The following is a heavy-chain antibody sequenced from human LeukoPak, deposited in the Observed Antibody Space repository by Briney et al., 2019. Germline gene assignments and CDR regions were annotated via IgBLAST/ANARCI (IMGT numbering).Heavy chain of an antibody. CDR1: GGSFSGYY. V-gene: IGHV4-34*01. D-gene: IGHD2-2*02. CDR3: ARESGYCSSTSCYSFSYYYYYMDV. J-gene: IGHJ6*03. Sequence: SETLSLTCAVYGGSFSGYYWSWIRQPPGKGLEWIGEINHSGSTKYNPSLKSRVTITVDTSKNQFSLKLSSVTAADTAVYYCARESGYCSSTSCYSFSYYYYYMDVWGKGTTVTVSS. CDR2: INHSGST.